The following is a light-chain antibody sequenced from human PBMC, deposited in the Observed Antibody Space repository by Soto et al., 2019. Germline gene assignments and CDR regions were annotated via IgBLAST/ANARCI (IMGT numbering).Light chain of an antibody. CDR2: DVY. V-gene: IGKV1-5*01. CDR3: HQYFTYPWT. CDR1: QTISSW. J-gene: IGKJ1*01. Sequence: IEMTQCPATRAGSVGARVTIAFRASQTISSWLAWYQQKPGKARKLLMYDVYTLESGITSRFSGSGSGTEFTLTISGLQPDDFATYYCHQYFTYPWTFGPGTQVDIK.